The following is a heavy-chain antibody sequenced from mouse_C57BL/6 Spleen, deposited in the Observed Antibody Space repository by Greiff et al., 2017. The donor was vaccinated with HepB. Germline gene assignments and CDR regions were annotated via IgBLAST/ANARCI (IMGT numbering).Heavy chain of an antibody. V-gene: IGHV1-80*01. J-gene: IGHJ4*01. Sequence: QVQLQQSGAELVKPGASVKISCKASGYAFSSYWMNWVKQRPGKGLEWIGQIYPGDGDTNYNGKFKGKATLTADKSSSTAYMQLSSLTSEDSAVYFCARPDYYGSVYYAMDYWGQGTSVTVSS. CDR2: IYPGDGDT. D-gene: IGHD1-1*01. CDR1: GYAFSSYW. CDR3: ARPDYYGSVYYAMDY.